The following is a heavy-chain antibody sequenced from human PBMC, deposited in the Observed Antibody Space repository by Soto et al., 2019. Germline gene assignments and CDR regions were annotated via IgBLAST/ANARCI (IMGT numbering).Heavy chain of an antibody. J-gene: IGHJ4*02. CDR2: ISANGGST. CDR3: PKGHDSTYWEGY. D-gene: IGHD2-8*02. Sequence: EVQVLESGGGLVQPGGSLRLSCVGSGFTFSSHVMTWVRQAPGKGLEWVSSISANGGSTYYAESVMGRFTISRDNSRNTLSLQMRSLRDDDTAVYYCPKGHDSTYWEGYWGQGTLVTVSS. V-gene: IGHV3-23*01. CDR1: GFTFSSHV.